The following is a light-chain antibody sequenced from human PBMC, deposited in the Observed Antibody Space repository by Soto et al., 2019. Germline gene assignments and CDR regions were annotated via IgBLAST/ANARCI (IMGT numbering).Light chain of an antibody. Sequence: QSVLTQPPSASGTPGQRVTISCSGSSSNLGSNYVYWYQQLPGTAPKLLIYTNNQRPSGVPDRFSGSKSGTSASLAISGLQSEDEADYYCATWDASLNGRVVFGGGTKVTVL. CDR2: TNN. CDR1: SSNLGSNY. CDR3: ATWDASLNGRVV. J-gene: IGLJ2*01. V-gene: IGLV1-44*01.